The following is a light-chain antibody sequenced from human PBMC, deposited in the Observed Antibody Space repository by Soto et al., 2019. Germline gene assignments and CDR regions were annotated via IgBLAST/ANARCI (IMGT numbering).Light chain of an antibody. CDR1: TGAVTKGFS. J-gene: IGLJ1*01. CDR2: SIN. V-gene: IGLV7-43*01. Sequence: QAVVTLEPSLTVSPGGTVTLTCASSTGAVTKGFSPNWLQQRPGQPRRALIYSINKTHSWTPARFSGSLLGGKAALTLSGVQPEVEAVYYGLLWYCGAYFFGTENKVT. CDR3: LLWYCGAYF.